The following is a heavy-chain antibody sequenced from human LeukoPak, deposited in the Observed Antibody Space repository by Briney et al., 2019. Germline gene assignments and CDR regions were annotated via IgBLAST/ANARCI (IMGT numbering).Heavy chain of an antibody. D-gene: IGHD3-16*01. Sequence: SQTLSLTCAISGDSVSSNSASWNWIRRSPARGLEWLGRTYYRSKWYYDYAVSVKSRITINPDTSKNQFSLQLQSVTPEDTAVFYCARGWHWAFDYWGQGTLVTVSS. CDR2: TYYRSKWYY. CDR1: GDSVSSNSAS. J-gene: IGHJ4*02. CDR3: ARGWHWAFDY. V-gene: IGHV6-1*01.